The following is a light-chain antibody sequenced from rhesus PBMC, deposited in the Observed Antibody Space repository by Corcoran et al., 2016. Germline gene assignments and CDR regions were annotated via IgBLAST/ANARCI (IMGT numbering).Light chain of an antibody. CDR2: YAK. V-gene: IGKV1-32*02. Sequence: DIQMSQSPSSLSASVGDRVTITCRASQGISSYLNWYQQKPGKAPKLLIYYAKSLESEVPSRFIGSGAGTDFTLTISSLQPEEFATYYCQQGNSNPPTFGQGTKVEIK. CDR3: QQGNSNPPT. CDR1: QGISSY. J-gene: IGKJ1*01.